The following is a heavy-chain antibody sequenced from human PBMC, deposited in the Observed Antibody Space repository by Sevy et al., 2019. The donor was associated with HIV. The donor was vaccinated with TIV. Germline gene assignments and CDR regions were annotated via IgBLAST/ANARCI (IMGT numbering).Heavy chain of an antibody. V-gene: IGHV1-3*01. J-gene: IGHJ4*02. Sequence: ASVKVSCKASGYLFISFVMHWVRQAPGQGREWVGWINVGNGNTKYSQKFQDRATITSDAYTSTTYMELTSLTSDDTAIYYCTREAKQQLSQYFFDFWGQGTLVTVSS. D-gene: IGHD6-13*01. CDR2: INVGNGNT. CDR1: GYLFISFV. CDR3: TREAKQQLSQYFFDF.